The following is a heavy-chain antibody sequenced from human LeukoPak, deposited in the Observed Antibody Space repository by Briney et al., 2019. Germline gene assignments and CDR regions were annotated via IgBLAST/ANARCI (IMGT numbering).Heavy chain of an antibody. J-gene: IGHJ4*02. CDR2: ISAYNGNT. Sequence: ASVKVSCKASGYTFTSYGISWVRQAPGRGLEWMGWISAYNGNTNYAQKLQGRVTMTTDTSTSTAYMELRSLRSDDTAVYYCARSMTTVTTRGEFDYWGQGTLVTVSS. CDR3: ARSMTTVTTRGEFDY. V-gene: IGHV1-18*01. D-gene: IGHD4-17*01. CDR1: GYTFTSYG.